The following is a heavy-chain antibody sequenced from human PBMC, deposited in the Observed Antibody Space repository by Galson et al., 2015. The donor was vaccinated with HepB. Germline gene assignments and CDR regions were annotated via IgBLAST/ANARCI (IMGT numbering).Heavy chain of an antibody. V-gene: IGHV1-8*01. CDR2: MNPNSGNT. Sequence: SVKVSCKASGYTFTSYDINWVRQATGQGLEWMGWMNPNSGNTGYAQKFQGRVTMTRNTSISTAYMELSSLRSEDTAVYYCARRARPAARGVVWFDPWGQGTLVTVSS. J-gene: IGHJ5*02. D-gene: IGHD3-10*01. CDR1: GYTFTSYD. CDR3: ARRARPAARGVVWFDP.